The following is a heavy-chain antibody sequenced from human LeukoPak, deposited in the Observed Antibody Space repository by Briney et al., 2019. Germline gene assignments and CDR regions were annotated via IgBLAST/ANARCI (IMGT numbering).Heavy chain of an antibody. CDR1: GFTFSNYA. V-gene: IGHV3-23*01. J-gene: IGHJ4*02. Sequence: GGSLRLSCAASGFTFSNYAMSWVRQAPGKGLEWVSTLSSSGGSTYYADSVKGRFTISRDNSKNTQYLQMNSLRAEDTAVYYCARDVAATGTRYFDYWGQGSLVTVSS. D-gene: IGHD6-13*01. CDR3: ARDVAATGTRYFDY. CDR2: LSSSGGST.